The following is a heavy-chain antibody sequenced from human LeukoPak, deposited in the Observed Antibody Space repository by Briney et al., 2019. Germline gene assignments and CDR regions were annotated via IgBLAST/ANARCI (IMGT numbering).Heavy chain of an antibody. V-gene: IGHV1-2*02. CDR3: ATLVGATFVAFDI. Sequence: ASVKVSCQSSGYTFTGYYMHWVRPAPGQGLEWMGWINPNSGGTNYAQKFQGRVTMTRDTSISTAYMELSRLRSDDTAVYYCATLVGATFVAFDIWGQGTMVTVSS. CDR2: INPNSGGT. CDR1: GYTFTGYY. J-gene: IGHJ3*02. D-gene: IGHD1-26*01.